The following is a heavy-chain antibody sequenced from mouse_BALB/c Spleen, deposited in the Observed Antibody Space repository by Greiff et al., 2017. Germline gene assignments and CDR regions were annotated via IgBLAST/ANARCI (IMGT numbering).Heavy chain of an antibody. Sequence: QVQLQQSGPELVKPGASVRISCKASGYTFTSYYIHWVKQRPGQGLEWIGWIYPGNVNTKYNEKFKGKATLTADKSSSTAYMQLSSLTSEDSAVYFCAREGYDYAMDYWGQGTSVTVSS. V-gene: IGHV1S56*01. D-gene: IGHD2-14*01. CDR1: GYTFTSYY. J-gene: IGHJ4*01. CDR2: IYPGNVNT. CDR3: AREGYDYAMDY.